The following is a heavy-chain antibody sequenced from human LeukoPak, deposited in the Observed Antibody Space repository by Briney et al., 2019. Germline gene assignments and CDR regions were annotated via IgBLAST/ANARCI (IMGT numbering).Heavy chain of an antibody. D-gene: IGHD3-10*02. Sequence: GGSLRLSCAASGFTFSSYEMNWVRQAPGKGLEWVSYISSSGSTIYYADSVKGRFTISRDNAKNSLYLQMNSLRAEDTAVYYCAELGITMIGGVWGKGTTVTLSS. CDR3: AELGITMIGGV. CDR1: GFTFSSYE. V-gene: IGHV3-48*03. CDR2: ISSSGSTI. J-gene: IGHJ6*04.